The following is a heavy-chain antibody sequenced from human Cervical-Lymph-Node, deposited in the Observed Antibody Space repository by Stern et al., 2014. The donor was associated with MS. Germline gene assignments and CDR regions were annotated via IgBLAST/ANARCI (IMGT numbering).Heavy chain of an antibody. V-gene: IGHV1-69*01. CDR2: VVPRFGKP. D-gene: IGHD4-17*01. CDR1: GGTFSNYA. Sequence: VQLVQPGAEVKKPGSSVKVSCKASGGTFSNYATSWARQAPGQGLEWMGGVVPRFGKPNYAQKFQGRVTITADESTSTAYMDLSSLRSEDTAVYYCASPLTATSVPFGYYGMDVWGQGTTVTVS. J-gene: IGHJ6*02. CDR3: ASPLTATSVPFGYYGMDV.